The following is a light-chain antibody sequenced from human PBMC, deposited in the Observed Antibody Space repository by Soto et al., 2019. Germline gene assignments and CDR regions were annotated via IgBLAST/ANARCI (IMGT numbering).Light chain of an antibody. Sequence: DIQMTQSPSSLSASVGDRVTITCQASQDISNYLNWYQQKPGKAPKLLIYDASNLETGVPSRFSGSGSGTDFTFTISSLQPEDIATYYCQHYDNLPQFTFGPGTKVDIK. CDR1: QDISNY. J-gene: IGKJ3*01. CDR2: DAS. CDR3: QHYDNLPQFT. V-gene: IGKV1-33*01.